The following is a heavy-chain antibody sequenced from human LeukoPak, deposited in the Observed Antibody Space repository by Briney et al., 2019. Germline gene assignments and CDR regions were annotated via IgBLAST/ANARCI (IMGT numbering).Heavy chain of an antibody. J-gene: IGHJ3*01. D-gene: IGHD2-15*01. CDR1: GFSFNREW. V-gene: IGHV3-7*01. CDR3: ARYNDIAVGDSFDV. Sequence: PGGSLRLSCAASGFSFNREWMVWVRQAPGKGLEWVATIRCDGGQTMYLDSVRGRFTISRDNARSSLYLQMNSLRVEDTAVYYCARYNDIAVGDSFDVWGQGTKVTVSS. CDR2: IRCDGGQT.